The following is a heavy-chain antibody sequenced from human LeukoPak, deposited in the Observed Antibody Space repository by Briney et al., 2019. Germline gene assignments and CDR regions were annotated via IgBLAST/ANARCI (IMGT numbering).Heavy chain of an antibody. Sequence: RESLKISCKGFGYTFSNYWIGWVRHMPERGLEWMGFIYPGDSDTRYSPSFEGQVTISADRSISTAFLQWSSLKASDTAIYYCARRGPTSEYFQIWGQGTLVTVST. CDR1: GYTFSNYW. D-gene: IGHD3-16*01. J-gene: IGHJ1*01. CDR3: ARRGPTSEYFQI. V-gene: IGHV5-51*01. CDR2: IYPGDSDT.